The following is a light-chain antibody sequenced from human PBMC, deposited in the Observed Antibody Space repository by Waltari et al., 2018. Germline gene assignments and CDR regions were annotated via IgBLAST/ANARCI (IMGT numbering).Light chain of an antibody. CDR1: QSISSY. J-gene: IGKJ1*01. V-gene: IGKV1-39*01. CDR3: QQSYTTPRT. CDR2: GAA. Sequence: DIQMTQSPSSLSASVGDRVTITCRASQSISSYLNWYQQKPGKAPNLLIYGAATLQSGVPPMFSGSGSGTDFTLTISSLQPEDFAIYYCQQSYTTPRTFGQGTKVEIK.